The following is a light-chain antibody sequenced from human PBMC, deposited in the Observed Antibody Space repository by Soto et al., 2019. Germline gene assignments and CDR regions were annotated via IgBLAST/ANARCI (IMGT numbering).Light chain of an antibody. Sequence: EIVLTQSAATLSLSPGERATLSCRASQTVGGRYLAWFQQKPGQTPRVLIYGASTRAAGVPDRFSGSGSGTAFSLPINRLKPEDFAVYYCLRYVPSPWPCAQGTRVDIK. J-gene: IGKJ1*01. CDR2: GAS. CDR1: QTVGGRY. CDR3: LRYVPSPWP. V-gene: IGKV3-20*01.